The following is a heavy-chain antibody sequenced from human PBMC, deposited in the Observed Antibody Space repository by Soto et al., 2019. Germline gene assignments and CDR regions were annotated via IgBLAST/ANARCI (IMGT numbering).Heavy chain of an antibody. J-gene: IGHJ4*02. CDR1: GYCFTAYG. D-gene: IGHD6-19*01. CDR2: TTTYNGNT. V-gene: IGHV1-18*01. CDR3: ARDNGQWLVG. Sequence: QVQLVQFGAEVKKPGASVKVSCKTSGYCFTAYGITWVRQAPGQGFEWMGRTTTYNGNTKYAQKVQGRVTMTTDTSTSTAYMELRSLRFDDTAVYYCARDNGQWLVGWGQGTLVTVSS.